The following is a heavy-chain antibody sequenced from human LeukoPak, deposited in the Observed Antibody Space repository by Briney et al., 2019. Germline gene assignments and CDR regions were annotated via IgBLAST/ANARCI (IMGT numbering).Heavy chain of an antibody. CDR2: IYYSGST. D-gene: IGHD6-19*01. CDR1: GGSISSYY. Sequence: SETLSLTCTVSGGSISSYYWSWIRQPPGKGLEWIGYIYYSGSTNYNPSLKSRVTISVDTSKNQFSLKLSSATAADTAVYYCAVGSVAGTFDIWGQGTMVTVSS. V-gene: IGHV4-59*08. CDR3: AVGSVAGTFDI. J-gene: IGHJ3*02.